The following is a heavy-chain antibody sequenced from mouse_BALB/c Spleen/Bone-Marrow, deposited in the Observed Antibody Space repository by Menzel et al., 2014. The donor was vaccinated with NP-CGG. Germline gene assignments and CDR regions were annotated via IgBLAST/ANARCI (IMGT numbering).Heavy chain of an antibody. CDR1: NYTFTTYY. J-gene: IGHJ2*01. CDR2: IYPGNVNT. D-gene: IGHD1-1*01. V-gene: IGHV1S56*01. Sequence: VQLQQSGPELVKPGASVRISCEASNYTFTTYYIYWVKQRPGQGLEWIGWIYPGNVNTKYNEKFKAKATLTADKSSSTAYMQLSSLTSEDSAVYFCARSRYGSYYGYWGQGTPHTVSS. CDR3: ARSRYGSYYGY.